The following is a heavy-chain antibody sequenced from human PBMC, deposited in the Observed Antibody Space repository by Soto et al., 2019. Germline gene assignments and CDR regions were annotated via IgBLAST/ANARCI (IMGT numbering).Heavy chain of an antibody. Sequence: VQLVESGGGVVQPGRSLRLSCAASGFTFSDYAMHWVRQAPGKGLEWVAVVSHGGRNTHYADSVKGRFTISRDSSKNTVSREMTSLRAEDTAVYYCAKGGRQWLVTSDFNYWGQGALVTVSS. CDR1: GFTFSDYA. CDR3: AKGGRQWLVTSDFNY. V-gene: IGHV3-30*18. J-gene: IGHJ4*02. CDR2: VSHGGRNT. D-gene: IGHD6-19*01.